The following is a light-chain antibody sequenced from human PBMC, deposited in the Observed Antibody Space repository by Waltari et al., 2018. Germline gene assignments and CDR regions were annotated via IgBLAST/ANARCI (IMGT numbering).Light chain of an antibody. CDR1: EGLVYSDGNTY. J-gene: IGKJ2*01. CDR2: KVS. V-gene: IGKV2-30*01. Sequence: VVMTQSPLSLAVTLGPPASTSFRSREGLVYSDGNTYLSWFQQRPGQSPRRLIYKVSNRDSGVPDRVSGSGSGTDFTLKIGRVEAEDVGVYYCMQGTYWPQYTFGQGTKLEIK. CDR3: MQGTYWPQYT.